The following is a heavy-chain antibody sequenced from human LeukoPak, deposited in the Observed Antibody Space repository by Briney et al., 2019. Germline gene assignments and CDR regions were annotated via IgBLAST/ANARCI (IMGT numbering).Heavy chain of an antibody. CDR2: IKPNNGDT. CDR1: GYSFTHHN. V-gene: IGHV1-2*02. CDR3: ARVLSAVTSTFDY. D-gene: IGHD4-17*01. Sequence: GASVKVSCKASGYSFTHHNVHWVRQAPGQALEWMGWIKPNNGDTKFSQKFQDRVTLTSDTSIDSAYMEMSGLTSDDTAIYYCARVLSAVTSTFDYWGQGTGDTVSS. J-gene: IGHJ4*02.